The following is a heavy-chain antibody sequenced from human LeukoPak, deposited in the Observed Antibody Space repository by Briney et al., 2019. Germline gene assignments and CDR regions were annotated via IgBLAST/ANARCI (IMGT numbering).Heavy chain of an antibody. CDR2: IYYSGST. CDR1: GGSISSYY. Sequence: PSETLSLTCTVSGGSISSYYWSWIRQPPGKGLEWIGYIYYSGSTNYNPSLKSRVTISVDTSKNQFSLKLSSVTAADTAVYYCARGGGYSYGYPYYYGMDVWGQGTTVTVSS. V-gene: IGHV4-59*08. D-gene: IGHD5-18*01. J-gene: IGHJ6*02. CDR3: ARGGGYSYGYPYYYGMDV.